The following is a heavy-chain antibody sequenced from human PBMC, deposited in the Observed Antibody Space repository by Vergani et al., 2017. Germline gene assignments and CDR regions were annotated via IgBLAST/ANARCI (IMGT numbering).Heavy chain of an antibody. CDR3: AADDYVWGSYWV. D-gene: IGHD3-16*01. CDR1: GGTFSSYA. Sequence: QVQLVQSGAEVKKPGSSVKVSCKASGGTFSSYAISWVRQAPGKGLEWMGGFDPEDGETIYAQKFQGRVTMTEDTSTDTAYMELSSLRSEDTAVYYCAADDYVWGSYWVWGQGTTVTVSS. CDR2: FDPEDGET. V-gene: IGHV1-24*01. J-gene: IGHJ6*02.